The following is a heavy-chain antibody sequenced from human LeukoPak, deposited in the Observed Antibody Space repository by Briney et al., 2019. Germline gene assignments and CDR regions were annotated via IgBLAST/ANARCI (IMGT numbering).Heavy chain of an antibody. CDR2: IYYSGST. D-gene: IGHD3-9*01. Sequence: SETLSLTCTVSGGSVSSGSYYWSWIRQPPGKGLEWIGYIYYSGSTNYNPSLKSRVTISVDTSKNQFSLKLSSVTAADTAVYYCARDYYDILTGYSGYDYWGQETLVTVSS. V-gene: IGHV4-61*01. CDR1: GGSVSSGSYY. J-gene: IGHJ4*02. CDR3: ARDYYDILTGYSGYDY.